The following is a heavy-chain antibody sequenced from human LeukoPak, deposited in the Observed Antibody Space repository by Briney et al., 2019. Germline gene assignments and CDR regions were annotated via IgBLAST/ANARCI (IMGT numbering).Heavy chain of an antibody. J-gene: IGHJ4*02. CDR3: MMYYYGSGSYSNFDY. D-gene: IGHD3-10*01. CDR2: IIPIFGTA. V-gene: IGHV1-69*05. Sequence: SVKVSCKASGGTFSSYAICWVRQAPGQGLEWMGGIIPIFGTANYAQKFQGRVTITTDESTSTAYMELSSLRSEDTAVYYCMMYYYGSGSYSNFDYWGQGTLVTVSS. CDR1: GGTFSSYA.